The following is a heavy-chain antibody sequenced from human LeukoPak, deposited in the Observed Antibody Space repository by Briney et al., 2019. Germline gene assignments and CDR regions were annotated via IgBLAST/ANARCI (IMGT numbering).Heavy chain of an antibody. CDR3: ARDQGWELWF. V-gene: IGHV1-69*04. J-gene: IGHJ4*02. CDR2: IIPILGIA. Sequence: SVKVSCKASGGTFSSYAISWVRQAPGQGLEWMGRIIPILGIANYAQKFQGRVTITADKSTSTAYMELSSLRSEDPAVYYCARDQGWELWFWGQGTLVTVSS. CDR1: GGTFSSYA. D-gene: IGHD5-18*01.